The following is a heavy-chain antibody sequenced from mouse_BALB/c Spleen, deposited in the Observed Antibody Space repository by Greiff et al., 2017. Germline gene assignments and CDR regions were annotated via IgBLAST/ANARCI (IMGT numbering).Heavy chain of an antibody. V-gene: IGHV14-4*02. CDR1: GFNIKDYY. J-gene: IGHJ1*01. CDR2: IDPENGDT. Sequence: EVQRVESGAELVRSGASVKLSCTASGFNIKDYYMHWVKQRPEQGLEWIGWIDPENGDTEYAPKFQGKATMTADTSSNTAYLQLSSLTSEDTAVYYCTLYGSSWYFDVWGAGTTVTVSS. CDR3: TLYGSSWYFDV. D-gene: IGHD1-1*01.